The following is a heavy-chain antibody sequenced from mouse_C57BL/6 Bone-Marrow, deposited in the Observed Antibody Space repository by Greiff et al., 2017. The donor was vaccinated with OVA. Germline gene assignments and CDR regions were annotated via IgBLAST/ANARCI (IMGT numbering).Heavy chain of an antibody. CDR1: GYTFTSYW. Sequence: QVQLQQPGAELVRPGSSVKLSCKASGYTFTSYWMAWVKQRPGQGLEWIGNIDPSDSETYYNQKFKDKATLTIDKSSSTAYMQLSSLTSEDSAVYYCARTRSPYFDYWGQGTTLTVSS. CDR3: ARTRSPYFDY. V-gene: IGHV1-61*01. CDR2: IDPSDSET. J-gene: IGHJ2*01.